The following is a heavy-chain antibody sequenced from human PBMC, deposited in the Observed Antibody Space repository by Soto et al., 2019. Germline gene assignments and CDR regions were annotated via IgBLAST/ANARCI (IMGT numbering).Heavy chain of an antibody. CDR2: ISSGGAYI. CDR3: ARVGGSCSHASCFDYFDS. D-gene: IGHD2-2*01. Sequence: EVQVVESGGGLVKPGGSLRLSCAASGFAFSPYGMNWVRQAPGKGLVWVSSISSGGAYIFYADSVKGRFTISRDNAKNSLYLQMNSLRAEDAAVYYCARVGGSCSHASCFDYFDSWGQGTLVTVSS. V-gene: IGHV3-21*06. J-gene: IGHJ4*02. CDR1: GFAFSPYG.